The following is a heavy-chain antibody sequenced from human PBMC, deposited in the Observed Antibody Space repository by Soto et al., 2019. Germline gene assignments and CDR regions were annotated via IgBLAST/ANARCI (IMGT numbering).Heavy chain of an antibody. D-gene: IGHD4-4*01. CDR2: IRPDGSET. V-gene: IGHV3-7*03. CDR3: AGRGGHDYNY. J-gene: IGHJ4*02. Sequence: EVQLVQSGGGLVQPGGSLRLSCVGSGFTFTDFYMNWVRQAPGKGLEWVANIRPDGSETNYVESVKGRFTTSRDNAKNSLVLQMNSLRADDTAVYYCAGRGGHDYNYWGQGILVTVSS. CDR1: GFTFTDFY.